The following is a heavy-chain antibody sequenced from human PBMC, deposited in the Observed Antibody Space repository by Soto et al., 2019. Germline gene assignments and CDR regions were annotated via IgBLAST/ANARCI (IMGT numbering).Heavy chain of an antibody. D-gene: IGHD4-4*01. J-gene: IGHJ6*02. CDR3: AKEGGVYSPGYYYGLDV. CDR2: IWYDGSTK. Sequence: PGGSLRLACAASGFTFSSYAMDWVRQAPGEGLEGVAFIWYDGSTKYYADSVRGRLTISRDNSKNTLYLHMSSLRAEDTAVYYCAKEGGVYSPGYYYGLDVWGQGTTVTVSS. CDR1: GFTFSSYA. V-gene: IGHV3-30*02.